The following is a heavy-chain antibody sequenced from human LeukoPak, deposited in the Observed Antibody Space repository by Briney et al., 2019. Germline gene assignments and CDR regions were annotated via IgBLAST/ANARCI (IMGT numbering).Heavy chain of an antibody. CDR1: GFTFSNYC. V-gene: IGHV3-72*01. CDR2: TRNKANSYTT. Sequence: PGGSLRLSCAASGFTFSNYCMNWVRQAPGKGLEWVGRTRNKANSYTTEYAASVKGRFTISRDDSKNSLYTKKNSLKTEKTVAASYTTAVDRRAAANPHYYCYGMDVWGQGTTVTVSS. D-gene: IGHD2-2*01. J-gene: IGHJ6*02. CDR3: TTAVDRRAAANPHYYCYGMDV.